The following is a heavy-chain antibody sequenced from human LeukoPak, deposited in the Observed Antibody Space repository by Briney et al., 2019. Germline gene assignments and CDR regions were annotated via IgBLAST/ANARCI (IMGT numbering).Heavy chain of an antibody. CDR3: AKDLGSIQYHDY. V-gene: IGHV3-30*18. Sequence: QPGRSLRLSCAASGFTFSSYGMHWVRQAPGKGLEWVAVILNDGNNKYYADSVKGRFTISRDNPKNTLYLQMNSLRAEDTAVYYCAKDLGSIQYHDYWGQGTLVTVSS. D-gene: IGHD4-11*01. CDR2: ILNDGNNK. CDR1: GFTFSSYG. J-gene: IGHJ4*02.